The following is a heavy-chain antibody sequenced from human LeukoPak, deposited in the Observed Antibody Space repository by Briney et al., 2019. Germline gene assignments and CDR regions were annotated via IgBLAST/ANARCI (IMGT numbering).Heavy chain of an antibody. CDR2: IKQDGSEK. CDR1: GFTFSSYW. V-gene: IGHV3-7*01. CDR3: ARVMSASVWRSYGSYYYYYYMDI. D-gene: IGHD3-16*01. Sequence: GGSLRLSCAASGFTFSSYWMSWVRQAPRKGLEWVANIKQDGSEKYSVDSVKGRFTISRDNAKNSLDMQMNSLRAEDTAVYYCARVMSASVWRSYGSYYYYYYMDIWGKGTTVTVSS. J-gene: IGHJ6*03.